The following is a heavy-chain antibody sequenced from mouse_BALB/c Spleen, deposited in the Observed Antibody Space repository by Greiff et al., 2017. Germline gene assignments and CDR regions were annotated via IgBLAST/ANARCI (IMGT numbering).Heavy chain of an antibody. Sequence: QVQLQQSGAELAKPGASVKMSCKASGYTFTSYWMHWVKQRPGQGLEWIGYINPSTGYTEYNQKFKDKATLTADKSSRTAYMQLSSLTSEDSAVYYCARSGSSPYYAMDYWGQGTSVTVSS. V-gene: IGHV1-7*01. J-gene: IGHJ4*01. CDR3: ARSGSSPYYAMDY. CDR2: INPSTGYT. CDR1: GYTFTSYW. D-gene: IGHD1-1*01.